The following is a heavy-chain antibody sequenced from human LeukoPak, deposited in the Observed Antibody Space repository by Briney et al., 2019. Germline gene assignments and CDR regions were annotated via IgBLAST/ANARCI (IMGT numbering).Heavy chain of an antibody. Sequence: AGGSLRLSCEASGFTFGTYGMTWVRQAPGKGLEWVSGITESSTWTYYADSVRGRFTISRDNSKNTLHLQMNNLTADDTAIYYCSRELVSLGTGYFDLWGRGTLVTVSS. CDR3: SRELVSLGTGYFDL. D-gene: IGHD7-27*01. J-gene: IGHJ2*01. CDR2: ITESSTWT. V-gene: IGHV3-23*01. CDR1: GFTFGTYG.